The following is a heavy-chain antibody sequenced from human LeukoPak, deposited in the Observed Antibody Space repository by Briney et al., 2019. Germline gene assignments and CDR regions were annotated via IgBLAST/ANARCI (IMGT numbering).Heavy chain of an antibody. CDR2: IYYSGST. Sequence: SETLSLTCTVSGGSVSSGSHYWSWIRQPPGKGLEWIGYIYYSGSTNYNPSLKSRVTISVDTSKNQFSLKLSSVTAADTAVYYCTRAPSVLRFLEWFYYYMDVWGKGNTVTVSS. D-gene: IGHD3-3*01. J-gene: IGHJ6*03. CDR1: GGSVSSGSHY. V-gene: IGHV4-61*01. CDR3: TRAPSVLRFLEWFYYYMDV.